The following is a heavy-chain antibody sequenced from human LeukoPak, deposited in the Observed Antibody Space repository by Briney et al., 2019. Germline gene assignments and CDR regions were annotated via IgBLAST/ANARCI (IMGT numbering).Heavy chain of an antibody. CDR2: IYFNGYT. Sequence: SETLSLTCVVSGGSISSHYWSWIRQPPGRGLEWIGFIYFNGYTNYNPSLKTRVTISVDSSNNQFSLRLSSVTAADTAVYYCARSGRRAQKDTYYDHYYYMDVWGKGTTVTVSS. CDR3: ARSGRRAQKDTYYDHYYYMDV. D-gene: IGHD1-26*01. J-gene: IGHJ6*03. V-gene: IGHV4-59*11. CDR1: GGSISSHY.